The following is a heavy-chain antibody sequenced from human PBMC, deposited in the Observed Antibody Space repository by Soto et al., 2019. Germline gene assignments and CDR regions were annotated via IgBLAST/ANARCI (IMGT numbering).Heavy chain of an antibody. V-gene: IGHV2-5*02. D-gene: IGHD2-15*01. J-gene: IGHJ4*02. CDR3: AHLVLGNFDY. Sequence: GLDLEWLALIYWDDDKRYSPSLKSRLTITKDTSKNQVVLTMTNMDPVDTATYYCAHLVLGNFDYWGQGTLVTVSS. CDR2: IYWDDDK.